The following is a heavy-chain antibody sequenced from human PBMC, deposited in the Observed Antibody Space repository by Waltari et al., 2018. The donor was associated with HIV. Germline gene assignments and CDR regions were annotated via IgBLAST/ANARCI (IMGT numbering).Heavy chain of an antibody. CDR3: ARVPDRRVTMIDRMDFDY. CDR1: GGSFSGYY. V-gene: IGHV4-34*01. D-gene: IGHD3-22*01. CDR2: INHRGST. Sequence: QVQLQQWGAGLLKPSETLSLTCAVYGGSFSGYYWSWIRQPPGKGLEWIWEINHRGSTNSNPSLKSRVTISVDTSKNQFSLKLSSVTAADTAVYYCARVPDRRVTMIDRMDFDYWGQGTLVTVSS. J-gene: IGHJ4*02.